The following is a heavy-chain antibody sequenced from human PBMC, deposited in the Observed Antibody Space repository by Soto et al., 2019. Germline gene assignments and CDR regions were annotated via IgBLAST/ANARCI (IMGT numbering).Heavy chain of an antibody. D-gene: IGHD3-3*01. CDR3: ARTPRTRWSGPWGYYYGMDV. CDR1: GGSISGGGYY. Sequence: PSETLSLTCTVSGGSISGGGYYWSWIRQHPGKGLEWIGYIYYSGSTYYNPSLKSRVTISVDTSKNQFSLKLSSVTAADTAVYYCARTPRTRWSGPWGYYYGMDVWGQGTTVTVSS. J-gene: IGHJ6*02. CDR2: IYYSGST. V-gene: IGHV4-31*03.